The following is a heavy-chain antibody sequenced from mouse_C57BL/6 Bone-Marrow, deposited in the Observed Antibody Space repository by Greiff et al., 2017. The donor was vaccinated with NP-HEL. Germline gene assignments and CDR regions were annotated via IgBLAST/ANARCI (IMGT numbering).Heavy chain of an antibody. Sequence: EVQGVESGGGLVKPGGSLKLSCAASGFTFSSYTMSWVRQTPEKRLEWVATISDGGSYTYYPDNVKGRFTISRDNAKNNLYLQMSHLKSEDTAMYYCARDRAFAYWGQGTLVTVSA. CDR2: ISDGGSYT. J-gene: IGHJ3*01. V-gene: IGHV5-4*01. CDR3: ARDRAFAY. D-gene: IGHD3-1*01. CDR1: GFTFSSYT.